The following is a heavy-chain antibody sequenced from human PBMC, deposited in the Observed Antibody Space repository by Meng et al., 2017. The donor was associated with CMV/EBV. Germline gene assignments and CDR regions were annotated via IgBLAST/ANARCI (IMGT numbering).Heavy chain of an antibody. V-gene: IGHV3-21*01. CDR1: FISYS. D-gene: IGHD3-3*01. J-gene: IGHJ5*02. CDR3: ARDLPYYDFWSGYNWFDP. CDR2: ISSSSSYI. Sequence: FISYSMNWVRQAPGKGLEWVSSISSSSSYIYYAASVKGRFTISRDNAKNSLYLQMNSLRAEDTAVYYCARDLPYYDFWSGYNWFDPWGQGTLVTVSS.